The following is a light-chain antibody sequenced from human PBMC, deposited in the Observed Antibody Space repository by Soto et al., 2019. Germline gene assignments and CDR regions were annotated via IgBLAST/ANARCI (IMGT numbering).Light chain of an antibody. V-gene: IGLV1-47*02. Sequence: QSVLTQPPSASGTPGQRVTISCSGSSSNIGSNYVYWYQQLPGTAPKLLIYSNNQRPSGVPDRFSGSKSGTSASLAISGLRSEDEADYYCAAWDDSLSGRVFGTGTKLTGL. CDR2: SNN. CDR3: AAWDDSLSGRV. CDR1: SSNIGSNY. J-gene: IGLJ1*01.